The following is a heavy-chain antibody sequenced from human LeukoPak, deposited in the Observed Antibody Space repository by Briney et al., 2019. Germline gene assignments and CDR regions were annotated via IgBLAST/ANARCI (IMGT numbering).Heavy chain of an antibody. D-gene: IGHD3-22*01. J-gene: IGHJ4*02. CDR3: AKVHYYDSSGPCDY. Sequence: PGGSLRLSCAASGFSFSNYNMNWVRQAPGKGLEWVSSISSTGSYIYYADSLKGRFTISRDNAKNSMYLQMNSLRAEDTAVYYCAKVHYYDSSGPCDYWGQGTLVTVSS. CDR1: GFSFSNYN. CDR2: ISSTGSYI. V-gene: IGHV3-21*04.